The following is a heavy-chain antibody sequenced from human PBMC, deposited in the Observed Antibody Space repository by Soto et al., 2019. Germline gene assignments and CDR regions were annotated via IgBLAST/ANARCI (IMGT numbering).Heavy chain of an antibody. Sequence: EVQLLESGGGLVQPGGSLRLSCAASGFTFSSYAMNWVRQAPGKGLEWVSTINTSGGNTYYADSVKGRFTISRDNSKNTLYLQMNSLRAEDTAVYYCAKDLGVRIFDHWGQGTLVSVSS. V-gene: IGHV3-23*01. D-gene: IGHD2-15*01. CDR2: INTSGGNT. CDR1: GFTFSSYA. CDR3: AKDLGVRIFDH. J-gene: IGHJ4*02.